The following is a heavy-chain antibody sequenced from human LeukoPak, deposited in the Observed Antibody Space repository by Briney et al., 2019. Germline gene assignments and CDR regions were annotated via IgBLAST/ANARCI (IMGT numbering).Heavy chain of an antibody. D-gene: IGHD2-15*01. CDR1: GYTFINYY. J-gene: IGHJ3*01. CDR3: ARTNWVAVTRDAFDV. CDR2: ISPRGGST. Sequence: RASVKVSCKASGYTFINYYIHWVGQAPGQGLEWMGVISPRGGSTRFAQRFQGRVTVTMDTSTSTVYMELNSLQSEDTAMYYCARTNWVAVTRDAFDVWGQGTMVTVSS. V-gene: IGHV1-46*01.